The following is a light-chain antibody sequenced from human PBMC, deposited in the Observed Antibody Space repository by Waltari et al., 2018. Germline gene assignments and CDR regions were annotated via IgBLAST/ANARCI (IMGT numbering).Light chain of an antibody. Sequence: DIVMTQSPDSLAVSLGERATINCKSSQSVLYSSNNKNYLAWYQQKPRQPPKRPIYWASTRESGVPDRFSGSGSGTDFTLTISSLQAEDVAVYYCQQYYTTPYTFGQGTKLEV. V-gene: IGKV4-1*01. CDR1: QSVLYSSNNKNY. CDR2: WAS. CDR3: QQYYTTPYT. J-gene: IGKJ2*01.